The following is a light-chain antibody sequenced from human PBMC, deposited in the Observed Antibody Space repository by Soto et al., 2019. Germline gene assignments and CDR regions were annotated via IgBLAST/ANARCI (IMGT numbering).Light chain of an antibody. Sequence: EILMTQSPATLSVSPGERATLSCRASQNVITNLAWYQQRPGHTPRLLIYSASTRVTGIPARFSGSGSGTEFTLTISSLQSEYFAVYYCQQYYTWPRGTFGQGTKVEIK. CDR3: QQYYTWPRGT. CDR1: QNVITN. J-gene: IGKJ1*01. CDR2: SAS. V-gene: IGKV3-15*01.